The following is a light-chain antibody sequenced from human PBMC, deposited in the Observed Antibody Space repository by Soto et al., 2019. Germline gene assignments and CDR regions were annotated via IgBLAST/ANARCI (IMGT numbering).Light chain of an antibody. Sequence: QSVLTQPPSESGTPGQRVTISCSGSSSNIGSNTVNWYQQLPGTAPKLLIYSNNQRPSGVPDRFSGSKSGTSASLAISGLQSEDEADYYCAAWDVSLHGYVFATGTKLTVL. CDR1: SSNIGSNT. V-gene: IGLV1-44*01. CDR3: AAWDVSLHGYV. CDR2: SNN. J-gene: IGLJ1*01.